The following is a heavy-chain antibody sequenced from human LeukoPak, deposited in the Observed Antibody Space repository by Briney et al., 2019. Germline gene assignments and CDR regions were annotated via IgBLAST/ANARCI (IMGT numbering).Heavy chain of an antibody. V-gene: IGHV4-59*01. J-gene: IGHJ4*02. CDR1: GGSISSYY. D-gene: IGHD3-22*01. CDR3: ARGRYYYASSGYHYSADY. CDR2: IYCSGST. Sequence: PSGTLSLTCTVAGGSISSYYWSWIRQPPGKGLEWIGYIYCSGSTNYNPSLKSRVTISVDTSKNQFSLKLSSVTAADTAVYYCARGRYYYASSGYHYSADYLGREPWSPSPQ.